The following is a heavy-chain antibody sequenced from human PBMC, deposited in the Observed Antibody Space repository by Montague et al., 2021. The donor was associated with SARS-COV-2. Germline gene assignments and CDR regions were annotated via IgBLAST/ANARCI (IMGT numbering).Heavy chain of an antibody. J-gene: IGHJ4*02. CDR1: GFTLTSYS. CDR3: ARVKTGPYVPIDF. Sequence: SLRLSCATSGFTLTSYSMHWVRQAPGKGLEWLAIVSFNGAKQYYADSVNGRFTISRDNSKNTLFLQMNSLRAEDTAVYFCARVKTGPYVPIDFWGQGTLVTVSS. V-gene: IGHV3-30*04. D-gene: IGHD1-1*01. CDR2: VSFNGAKQ.